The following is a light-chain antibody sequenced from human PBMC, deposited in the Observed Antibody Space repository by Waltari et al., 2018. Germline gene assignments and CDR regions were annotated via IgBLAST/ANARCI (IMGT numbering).Light chain of an antibody. Sequence: SYDLTQPPSVSVAPGQTATIPSSGETLVAKSVSWYQLRPGQSPVLVIYQDVKRPSDIPERFSGSISGDTATLTISGTQAMDEADYYCQTWDSNVIFGGGTKLTVL. J-gene: IGLJ2*01. V-gene: IGLV3-1*01. CDR1: TLVAKS. CDR2: QDV. CDR3: QTWDSNVI.